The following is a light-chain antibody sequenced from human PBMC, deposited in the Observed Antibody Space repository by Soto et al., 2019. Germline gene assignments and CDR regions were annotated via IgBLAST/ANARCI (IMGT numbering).Light chain of an antibody. V-gene: IGLV4-69*02. CDR1: SGHTTYA. J-gene: IGLJ3*02. CDR2: VNIDGSH. CDR3: QTWGTGDHWV. Sequence: QSVLTQSPSTSASLGDSVKLTCTLTSGHTTYAITWHQQQPEKGPRYLMRVNIDGSHSKGDGIPDRFSGSSSGAERYLTIPNLQSEDEADYYCQTWGTGDHWVFGEGTQLTVL.